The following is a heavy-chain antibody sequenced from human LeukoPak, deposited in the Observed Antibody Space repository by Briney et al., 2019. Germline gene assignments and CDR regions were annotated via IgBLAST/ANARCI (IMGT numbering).Heavy chain of an antibody. CDR2: IYYSGST. CDR3: ARDRGSSSLFDY. D-gene: IGHD6-13*01. CDR1: GGSISSYY. J-gene: IGHJ4*02. Sequence: SETLSLTCTVSGGSISSYYWSWIRQPPGKGLEWIGYIYYSGSTNYNPSLKSRVTISVDTSKNQFSLKLSSVTAADTAVYYCARDRGSSSLFDYWGQGTLVTVSS. V-gene: IGHV4-59*01.